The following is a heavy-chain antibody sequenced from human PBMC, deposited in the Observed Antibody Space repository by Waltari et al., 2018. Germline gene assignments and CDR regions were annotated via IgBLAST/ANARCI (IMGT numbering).Heavy chain of an antibody. J-gene: IGHJ3*02. CDR3: AKAVEIWFYAFDI. CDR1: GFPFSSYA. CDR2: VSGSVTNT. D-gene: IGHD3-10*01. V-gene: IGHV3-23*01. Sequence: EVQVLESGGGLVQPGGSLRLSCAASGFPFSSYAMTWVRQAPGKGLGWVASVSGSVTNTNYADSVKGRFTLSRDNSKNTLHLQMNSLRAEDTAVYYCAKAVEIWFYAFDIWGQGTMVTVSS.